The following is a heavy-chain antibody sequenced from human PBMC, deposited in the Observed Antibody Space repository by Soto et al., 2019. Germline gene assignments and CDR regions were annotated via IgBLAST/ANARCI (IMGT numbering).Heavy chain of an antibody. D-gene: IGHD4-17*01. V-gene: IGHV4-31*03. J-gene: IGHJ4*02. CDR2: IYYSGST. Sequence: QVQLQESGPGLVKPSQTLSLTCTVSGGSISTGGYYWTWIRQHPGKGLEWIGYIYYSGSTYYNRSLKSRVTISVDTHKNQFSLKLSSVTAADTAVYYWARGLSVTLFDNWGQGTLVTVSS. CDR3: ARGLSVTLFDN. CDR1: GGSISTGGYY.